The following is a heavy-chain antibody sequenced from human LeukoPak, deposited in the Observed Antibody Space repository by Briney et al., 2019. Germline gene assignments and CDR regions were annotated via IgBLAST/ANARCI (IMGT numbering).Heavy chain of an antibody. V-gene: IGHV4-59*01. J-gene: IGHJ6*02. CDR2: IYYSGST. D-gene: IGHD3-9*01. CDR3: ARDPWSYYDILTGPYGMDV. CDR1: GGSISSYY. Sequence: SETLSLTCTVSGGSISSYYWSWIRQPPGKGLELIGYIYYSGSTNYHPSLKSRVTISVGTSKNQFSLKLSSVTAADTAVYYCARDPWSYYDILTGPYGMDVWGQGTTVTVSS.